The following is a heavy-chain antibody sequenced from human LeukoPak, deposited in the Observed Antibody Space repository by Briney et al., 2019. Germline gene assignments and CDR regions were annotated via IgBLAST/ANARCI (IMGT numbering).Heavy chain of an antibody. V-gene: IGHV4-4*07. CDR2: IYASGST. CDR3: TRYDVYYYGMDV. D-gene: IGHD1-1*01. Sequence: SETLSLTCTVSGGSINDYDWTWIRQPAGKGLEWIGRIYASGSTNYNPSLKSRVTMSVDTSNNQFSLTLSSVTAADTAAYYCTRYDVYYYGMDVWGQGTTVTVSS. J-gene: IGHJ6*02. CDR1: GGSINDYD.